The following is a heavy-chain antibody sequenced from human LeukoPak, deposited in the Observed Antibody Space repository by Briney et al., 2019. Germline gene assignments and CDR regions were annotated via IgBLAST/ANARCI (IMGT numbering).Heavy chain of an antibody. V-gene: IGHV3-23*01. J-gene: IGHJ4*02. CDR2: ISGSGGST. D-gene: IGHD3-9*01. Sequence: GGSLRLSCAASGFTFDDYAMSWVRQAPGKGLEWVSAISGSGGSTYYADSVKGRFTISRDNSKNTLYLQMNSLRAEDTAVYYCAKSRYYDILTGYLDYWGQRTLVTVSS. CDR3: AKSRYYDILTGYLDY. CDR1: GFTFDDYA.